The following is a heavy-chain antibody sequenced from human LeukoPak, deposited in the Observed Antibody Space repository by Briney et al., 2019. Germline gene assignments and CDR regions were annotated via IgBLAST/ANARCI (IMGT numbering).Heavy chain of an antibody. CDR3: AKDRSKGSYGDDFDF. CDR2: ISYDGGKK. J-gene: IGHJ4*02. D-gene: IGHD1-26*01. Sequence: GGSLRLSCAASGFTFSSHDMHWVRQGPGKGLERVAIISYDGGKKDYADSVKGRFTISRDNSKNTLYLQMNSLRPEDTAVYYCAKDRSKGSYGDDFDFWGQGTLVTVSS. V-gene: IGHV3-30*18. CDR1: GFTFSSHD.